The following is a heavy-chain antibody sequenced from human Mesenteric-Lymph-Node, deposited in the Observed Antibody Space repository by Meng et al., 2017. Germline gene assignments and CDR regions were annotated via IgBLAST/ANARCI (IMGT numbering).Heavy chain of an antibody. Sequence: GESLKISCAASGFTFTNYAMSWVRQAPGKGLEWVSAISGSGGSTYYADSVKGRFTISRDNAKNSLYLQMNSLRAEDTAVYYCARSNIAAAGFFDYWGQGTLVTVSS. CDR1: GFTFTNYA. V-gene: IGHV3-23*01. CDR3: ARSNIAAAGFFDY. CDR2: ISGSGGST. D-gene: IGHD6-13*01. J-gene: IGHJ4*02.